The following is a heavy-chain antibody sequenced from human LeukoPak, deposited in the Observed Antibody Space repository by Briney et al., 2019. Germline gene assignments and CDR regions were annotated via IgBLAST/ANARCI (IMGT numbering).Heavy chain of an antibody. CDR3: ARHRDYYDS. CDR2: IYSSGSA. CDR1: GASIDNNF. D-gene: IGHD3-22*01. J-gene: IGHJ4*01. Sequence: SETLSLTCTVSGASIDNNFWTWIRQPPGKGLEWIGYIYSSGSANYNPSLKSRVIISGDTSKNQISLNLTSVTAADTALYFCARHRDYYDSWGHGTLVTVSS. V-gene: IGHV4-59*08.